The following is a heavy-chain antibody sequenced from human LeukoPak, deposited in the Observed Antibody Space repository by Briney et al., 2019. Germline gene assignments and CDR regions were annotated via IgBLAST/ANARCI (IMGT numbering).Heavy chain of an antibody. CDR1: GFTFSSYA. CDR3: AKVRGYYYDSSDDY. Sequence: GGSLRLSCAASGFTFSSYAMSWVRQAPGKGLEWVSVISGGGDNTRYADSVKGRFTISRDNSKNTLYLQMNSLRAEDTAVYYCAKVRGYYYDSSDDYWGQGTLVTVSS. J-gene: IGHJ4*02. D-gene: IGHD3-22*01. CDR2: ISGGGDNT. V-gene: IGHV3-23*01.